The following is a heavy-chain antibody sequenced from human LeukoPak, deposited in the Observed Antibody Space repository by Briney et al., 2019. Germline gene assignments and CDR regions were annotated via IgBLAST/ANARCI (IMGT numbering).Heavy chain of an antibody. Sequence: PGGSLRLSCAASGFTFSSYAMSWVRQAPGKGLEWVSAISGSGGSTYYADSVKGRFTISRDNSKNTLYLQMNSLRAEDTAVYYCAKDRRIAMAGTRSWYFDLWGRGTLVTVSS. CDR1: GFTFSSYA. CDR3: AKDRRIAMAGTRSWYFDL. V-gene: IGHV3-23*01. J-gene: IGHJ2*01. CDR2: ISGSGGST. D-gene: IGHD6-19*01.